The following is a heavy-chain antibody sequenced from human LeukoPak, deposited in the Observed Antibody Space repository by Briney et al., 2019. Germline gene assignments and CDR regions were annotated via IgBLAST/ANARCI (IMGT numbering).Heavy chain of an antibody. CDR3: ARCPFDFEGWFDP. D-gene: IGHD3-3*01. V-gene: IGHV4-31*03. J-gene: IGHJ5*02. CDR1: GGSLSSGGYY. Sequence: SETLSLTCTVSGGSLSSGGYYWSWIRQHPGKGLEWIGYIYYSGSTYYNPSLKSRVTISVDTSKNQFSLKLSSVTAADTAVYYGARCPFDFEGWFDPWDQGTLVTVSS. CDR2: IYYSGST.